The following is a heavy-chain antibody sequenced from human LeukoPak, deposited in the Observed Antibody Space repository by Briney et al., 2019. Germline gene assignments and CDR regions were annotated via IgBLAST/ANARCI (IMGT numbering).Heavy chain of an antibody. J-gene: IGHJ4*02. CDR2: IYSGGST. CDR1: GFTVSSNY. Sequence: PGGSLRLSCAASGFTVSSNYMSWVRQAPGKGLEWVSVIYSGGSTYYADSVKGRFTISRDNSKNTLYLQMNSLGAEDTAVYYCARDDPHYYGSGAIDYWGQGTLVTVSS. D-gene: IGHD3-10*01. V-gene: IGHV3-66*01. CDR3: ARDDPHYYGSGAIDY.